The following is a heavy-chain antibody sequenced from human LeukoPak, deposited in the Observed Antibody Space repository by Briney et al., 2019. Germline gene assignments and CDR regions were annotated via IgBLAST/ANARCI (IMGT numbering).Heavy chain of an antibody. CDR3: ARVPSPTYYYDSSGYYFNY. Sequence: GASVKVSCKASGYTFTGYYMHWVRQAPGQGLEWMGRINPNSGGTNYAQKFQGRVTMTRDTSISTAYMELSRLRSDDTAVYYCARVPSPTYYYDSSGYYFNYWGQGTLVTVSS. CDR2: INPNSGGT. J-gene: IGHJ4*02. V-gene: IGHV1-2*06. D-gene: IGHD3-22*01. CDR1: GYTFTGYY.